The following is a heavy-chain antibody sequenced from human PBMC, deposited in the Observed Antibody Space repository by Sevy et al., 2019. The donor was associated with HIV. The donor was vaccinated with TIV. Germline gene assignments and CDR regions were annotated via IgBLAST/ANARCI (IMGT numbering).Heavy chain of an antibody. J-gene: IGHJ4*02. CDR3: ARDRDYDYIRGTFPYRDF. Sequence: ASVKVSCKASGYIFTSYGISWVRQAPGRGLEWVGWISPYKGTTNYALKFQGRVTMTTDTSTFTVYMQLRSLRSDDTAIYYCARDRDYDYIRGTFPYRDFWGQGTLVTVSS. CDR1: GYIFTSYG. CDR2: ISPYKGTT. D-gene: IGHD3-16*01. V-gene: IGHV1-18*01.